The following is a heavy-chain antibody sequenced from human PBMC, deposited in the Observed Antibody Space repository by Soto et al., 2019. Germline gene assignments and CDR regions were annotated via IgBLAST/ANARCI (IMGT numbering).Heavy chain of an antibody. J-gene: IGHJ4*02. V-gene: IGHV3-74*01. Sequence: EVQLVESGGGLVQPGGSLRLSCAASGFTFSSYWMHWVRQAPGKGLVWVSRIDGDGSITTYADSVKGRFTVSRDNAKNALYLQMNSLRAEDTAVYYCISDGYDYDSSIDYFGYWGQGTLVTVSS. CDR3: ISDGYDYDSSIDYFGY. D-gene: IGHD3-22*01. CDR2: IDGDGSIT. CDR1: GFTFSSYW.